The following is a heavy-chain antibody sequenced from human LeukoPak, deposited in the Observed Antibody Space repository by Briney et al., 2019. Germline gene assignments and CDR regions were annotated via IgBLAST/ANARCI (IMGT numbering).Heavy chain of an antibody. CDR2: TYTGGNS. V-gene: IGHV3-53*01. Sequence: GGSLRLSCAASGFTVSSIHMVWVRQAPGKGLERVSVTYTGGNSYYADSVKGRFTISRDNSKNTLYLQMNSLRDEDTAVYFCARATTTRTRFDYWGQGTLVTVSS. J-gene: IGHJ4*02. D-gene: IGHD4-17*01. CDR1: GFTVSSIH. CDR3: ARATTTRTRFDY.